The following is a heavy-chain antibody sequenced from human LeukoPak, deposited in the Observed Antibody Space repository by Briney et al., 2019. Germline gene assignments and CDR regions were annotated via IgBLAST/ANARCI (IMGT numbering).Heavy chain of an antibody. D-gene: IGHD6-19*01. V-gene: IGHV3-21*01. Sequence: PGGSLRLSCAASGFTFSSYEMNWVRQAPGKGLEWVSSISSSSSYIYYADSVKGRFTISRDNAKNSLYLQMNSLRAEDTAVYYCARHRSGWYSVGVYYFDYWGQGTLVTVSS. CDR3: ARHRSGWYSVGVYYFDY. J-gene: IGHJ4*02. CDR1: GFTFSSYE. CDR2: ISSSSSYI.